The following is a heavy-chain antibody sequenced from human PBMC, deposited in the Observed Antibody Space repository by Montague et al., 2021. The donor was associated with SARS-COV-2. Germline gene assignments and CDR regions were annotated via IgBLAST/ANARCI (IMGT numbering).Heavy chain of an antibody. D-gene: IGHD1-1*01. CDR1: GGSFSDYH. CDR3: ARGAPGH. V-gene: IGHV4-34*01. J-gene: IGHJ4*02. CDR2: INYGGST. Sequence: SETLSLTCAVYGGSFSDYHWTWIRQSPGGGLEWIGQINYGGSTKYNPSLRSRVTTSIDTSKNQFSLKLTSVTAADTAVYYCARGAPGHWGQGTLVTVSS.